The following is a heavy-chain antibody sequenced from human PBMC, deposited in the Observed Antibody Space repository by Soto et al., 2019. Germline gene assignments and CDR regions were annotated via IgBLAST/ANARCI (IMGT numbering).Heavy chain of an antibody. Sequence: QVQLQESGPGLVKPSQTLSLTCTVSGGSISSGGSYWSWIRQHPGKGLEWIGYIYYSGSTYYNPSIKSRVTITVDTAKNQFSLKLSSVTAADRAVYYCASGSIWGAPVDVWGQGTTVTVAS. D-gene: IGHD3-16*01. CDR1: GGSISSGGSY. CDR2: IYYSGST. CDR3: ASGSIWGAPVDV. J-gene: IGHJ6*02. V-gene: IGHV4-31*03.